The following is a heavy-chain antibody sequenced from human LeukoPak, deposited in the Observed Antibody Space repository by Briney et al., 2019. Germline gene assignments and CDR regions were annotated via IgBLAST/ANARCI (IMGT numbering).Heavy chain of an antibody. V-gene: IGHV3-11*01. Sequence: PGGSLRLSCAASGFTFSDYYMSWIRQAPGKGLGWVSYVSSSGSTIYYADSVKGRFTISRDNAKNSLYLQMNSLRAEDTAVYYCARDLAPLRYCSGGSCFTQTLSGNYYYGMDVWGQGTTVTVSS. CDR3: ARDLAPLRYCSGGSCFTQTLSGNYYYGMDV. D-gene: IGHD2-15*01. CDR2: VSSSGSTI. J-gene: IGHJ6*02. CDR1: GFTFSDYY.